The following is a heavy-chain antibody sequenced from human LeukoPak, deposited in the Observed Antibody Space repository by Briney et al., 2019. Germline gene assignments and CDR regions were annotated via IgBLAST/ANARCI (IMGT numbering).Heavy chain of an antibody. Sequence: GGSLRLSCAASGFTFSSYWMSWVRQAPGKGLEWVANIKQDGSEKYYVDSVKGRFTISRDNAKNSLYLQMNSLRAEDTAVYYCARGPQGYCSGGSCYHYYYYGMDVWGQGTTATVSS. D-gene: IGHD2-15*01. CDR3: ARGPQGYCSGGSCYHYYYYGMDV. CDR2: IKQDGSEK. CDR1: GFTFSSYW. J-gene: IGHJ6*02. V-gene: IGHV3-7*03.